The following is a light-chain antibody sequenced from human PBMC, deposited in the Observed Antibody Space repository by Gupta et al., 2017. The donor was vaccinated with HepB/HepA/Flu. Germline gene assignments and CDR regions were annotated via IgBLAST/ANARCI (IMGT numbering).Light chain of an antibody. CDR1: RSISNW. V-gene: IGKV1-5*03. Sequence: DIQMTQSPSTLSASVGDRVTITCRATRSISNWLAWYQQKPGKAPKLLIYKASSLESGVPSRFSGSGSGTEFTLTISSLQPDDFATYYCQQYHSYYTFGQGTKLEIK. CDR3: QQYHSYYT. J-gene: IGKJ2*01. CDR2: KAS.